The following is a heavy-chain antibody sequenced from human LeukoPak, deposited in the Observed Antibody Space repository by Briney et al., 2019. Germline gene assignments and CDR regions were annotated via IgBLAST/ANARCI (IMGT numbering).Heavy chain of an antibody. Sequence: HPGGSLRLSCAASGFTFSGYWMHWVRQAPGKGLVWVSRISIDGSSTSYADSVKGRFTISRDNAKNTLYLQMNSLRAEDTAVYYCARETAAFDYWGQGTLVTVSS. V-gene: IGHV3-74*01. CDR3: ARETAAFDY. CDR2: ISIDGSST. J-gene: IGHJ4*02. CDR1: GFTFSGYW. D-gene: IGHD6-13*01.